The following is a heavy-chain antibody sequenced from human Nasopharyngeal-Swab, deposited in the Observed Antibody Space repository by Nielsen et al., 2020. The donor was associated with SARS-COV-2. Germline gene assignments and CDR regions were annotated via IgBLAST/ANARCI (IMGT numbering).Heavy chain of an antibody. CDR2: IYPGDSNT. D-gene: IGHD2-15*01. J-gene: IGHJ5*02. CDR1: GYSFTTYW. CDR3: ARQRQYCSGGSCYSKWFDP. V-gene: IGHV5-51*01. Sequence: GESLKISCKGSGYSFTTYWIGWVRQMPGKGLEWMGIIYPGDSNTRYSPSFQGQVTISVDKYSSTAYLQWSSLKASDTAIYYCARQRQYCSGGSCYSKWFDPWGQGTLVTVSS.